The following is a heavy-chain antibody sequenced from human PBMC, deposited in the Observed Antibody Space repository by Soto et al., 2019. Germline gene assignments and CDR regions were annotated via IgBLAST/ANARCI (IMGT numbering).Heavy chain of an antibody. V-gene: IGHV3-23*01. CDR2: SSASGGST. CDR3: ERSMGARLY. D-gene: IGHD1-26*01. J-gene: IGHJ4*02. Sequence: EVQLLESGGGLVQPGGSLRLSCAASGFTFSNYAMSWVRHIPGKGLEWVSTSSASGGSTYYAASVKGRFTISRDNSTNTLYLQMNSLRADETALYYCERSMGARLYWGQGTLVTVSS. CDR1: GFTFSNYA.